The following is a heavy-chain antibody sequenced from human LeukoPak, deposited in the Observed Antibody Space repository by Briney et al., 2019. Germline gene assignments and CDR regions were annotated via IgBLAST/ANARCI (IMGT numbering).Heavy chain of an antibody. V-gene: IGHV4-34*01. D-gene: IGHD3-9*01. J-gene: IGHJ4*02. CDR3: ARVILTGYSNDF. Sequence: SETLSLTCAVYGGSVSGHYWSWIRQPPGKGLEWIGEINHSGSTDYNPSLKTRVTISIDTSKNQFSLKLSSVTAADTAVYYCARVILTGYSNDFWGQGTLVTVSS. CDR1: GGSVSGHY. CDR2: INHSGST.